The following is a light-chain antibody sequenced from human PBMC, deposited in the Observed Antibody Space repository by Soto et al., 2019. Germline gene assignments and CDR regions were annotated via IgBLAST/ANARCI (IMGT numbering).Light chain of an antibody. CDR2: DAS. CDR1: QSISSN. J-gene: IGKJ5*01. V-gene: IGKV3-11*01. Sequence: EIVMTQSPATLSVSPGERATLSCRASQSISSNLAWYQQKPGQAPRLLIYDASNRATGIPARFSGSGSGTDFTLTISSLEPEDFAVYYCQQRSNWPRTFGQGTRREI. CDR3: QQRSNWPRT.